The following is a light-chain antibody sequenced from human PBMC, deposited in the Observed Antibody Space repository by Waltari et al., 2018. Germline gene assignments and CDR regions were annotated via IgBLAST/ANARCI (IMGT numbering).Light chain of an antibody. J-gene: IGLJ3*02. V-gene: IGLV2-23*02. Sequence: QSALTQPASLSGSPGQSITISCTGTFNDIGSSNLVSWYQQHPGSAPRFWIYDVTKRPSVVSNRFSGSKSDNTASLTISGLQPEDEADYYCCSYAGGVWVFGGRTKLTVL. CDR1: FNDIGSSNL. CDR3: CSYAGGVWV. CDR2: DVT.